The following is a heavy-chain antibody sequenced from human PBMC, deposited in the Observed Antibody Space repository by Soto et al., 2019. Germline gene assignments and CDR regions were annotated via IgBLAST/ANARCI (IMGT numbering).Heavy chain of an antibody. CDR2: IYPGDSDT. CDR3: ARHALVADYYYGMDV. Sequence: PGESLKISCQGSGYSFTNYWIVWVRQMPGKGLEWMGIIYPGDSDTRYSPSFQGQVTISVDKSISTAYLQWSSLKASDTAMYYCARHALVADYYYGMDVWGQGTTVTVSS. D-gene: IGHD2-15*01. CDR1: GYSFTNYW. J-gene: IGHJ6*02. V-gene: IGHV5-51*01.